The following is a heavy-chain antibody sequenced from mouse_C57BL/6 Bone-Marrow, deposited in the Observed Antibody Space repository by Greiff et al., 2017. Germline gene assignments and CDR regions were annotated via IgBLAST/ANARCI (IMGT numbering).Heavy chain of an antibody. V-gene: IGHV1-50*01. CDR3: ARFLRLTWFAC. D-gene: IGHD3-2*02. Sequence: QVQLKQPGAELVKPGASVKLSCKASGYTFTSYWMQWVKQRPGQGLEWIGEIDPSDSYTNYNQKFKGKATLTVDTSSSTAYMQLSSLTSEDSAVYYCARFLRLTWFACWGQGTLVTVSA. CDR2: IDPSDSYT. J-gene: IGHJ3*01. CDR1: GYTFTSYW.